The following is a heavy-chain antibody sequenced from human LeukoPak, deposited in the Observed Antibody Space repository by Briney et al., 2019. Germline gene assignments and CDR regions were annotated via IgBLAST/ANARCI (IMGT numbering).Heavy chain of an antibody. CDR2: MNPNSGNT. D-gene: IGHD2-2*01. J-gene: IGHJ6*03. Sequence: GASVKVSCKASGYTFTSYDINWVRQATGQGLEWMGWMNPNSGNTGYAQMFQGRVTMTRNTSISTAYMELSSLRSEATAVYFCARKGPANYYYYYMDVWGKGTTVTVSS. CDR1: GYTFTSYD. V-gene: IGHV1-8*01. CDR3: ARKGPANYYYYYMDV.